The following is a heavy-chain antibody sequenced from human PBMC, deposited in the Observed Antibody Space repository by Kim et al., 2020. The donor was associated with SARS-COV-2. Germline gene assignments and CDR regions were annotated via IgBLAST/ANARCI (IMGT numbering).Heavy chain of an antibody. D-gene: IGHD3-16*01. J-gene: IGHJ6*02. V-gene: IGHV3-11*01. CDR2: ISGRGNDK. CDR3: ARDGGSDSTNV. CDR1: GFTFSDYY. Sequence: GGSLRLSCAVSGFTFSDYYMNWIRQAPGKGLEWVSYISGRGNDKFYADSVKGRFTISRDNAKNSLYLQMDSLRAEDTAVYYCARDGGSDSTNVWGQGTT.